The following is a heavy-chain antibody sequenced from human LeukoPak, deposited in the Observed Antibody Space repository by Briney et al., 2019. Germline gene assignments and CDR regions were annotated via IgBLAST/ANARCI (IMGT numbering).Heavy chain of an antibody. D-gene: IGHD4-17*01. CDR1: GGSISNYY. J-gene: IGHJ2*01. CDR2: IYKSGST. V-gene: IGHV4-59*12. Sequence: PSETLSLTCTVSGGSISNYYWSWIRQPPGKGLEWIGYIYKSGSTNYNPSLKSRVTISVNTSKKQFSLKLSSVTAADTAVYYCASSATVTTIGNFDLWGRGTLVTVSS. CDR3: ASSATVTTIGNFDL.